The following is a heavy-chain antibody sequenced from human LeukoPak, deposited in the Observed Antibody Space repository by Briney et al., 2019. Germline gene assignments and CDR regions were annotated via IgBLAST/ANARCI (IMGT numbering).Heavy chain of an antibody. J-gene: IGHJ6*03. Sequence: SETLSLTCTVSGGSLSSSSYYWGWIRQPPGKGLEWIGSIYYSGSTYYNPSLKSRVTISVDTSKNQFSLKLSSVTAADTAVYYCARLRGITMVRGVIITSPYYYYMDVWGKGTTVTVSS. V-gene: IGHV4-39*01. CDR2: IYYSGST. D-gene: IGHD3-10*01. CDR3: ARLRGITMVRGVIITSPYYYYMDV. CDR1: GGSLSSSSYY.